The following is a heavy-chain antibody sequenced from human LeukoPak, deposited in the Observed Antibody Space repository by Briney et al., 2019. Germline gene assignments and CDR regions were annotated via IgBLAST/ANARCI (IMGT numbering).Heavy chain of an antibody. CDR3: ARYSSDHDGRHFEF. D-gene: IGHD2-21*01. V-gene: IGHV4-59*01. CDR2: IFYNGNT. CDR1: GGSIGGYF. J-gene: IGHJ4*02. Sequence: SETLSLTCTVSGGSIGGYFWSWLRQPPGKGLEWVGWIFYNGNTNYNTSLKSRLTMSVDASKNQFYLKLNSVTAADTAVYYCARYSSDHDGRHFEFWGQGILVTVSS.